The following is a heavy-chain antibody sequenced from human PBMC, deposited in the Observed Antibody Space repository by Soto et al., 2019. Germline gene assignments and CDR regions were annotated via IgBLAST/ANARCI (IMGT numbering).Heavy chain of an antibody. D-gene: IGHD3-16*01. CDR1: GFSLSTSGVG. V-gene: IGHV2-5*02. CDR2: IYWDDDK. CDR3: AHKGDGDAFDI. Sequence: QITLKESGPTLVKPTQTLTLTCTFSGFSLSTSGVGVGWIRQPPGKALEWLALIYWDDDKSYSPSLKSRLTITKDTSKNQVVLTMTNMNPVDTATYYGAHKGDGDAFDIWGQGTMVTVSS. J-gene: IGHJ3*02.